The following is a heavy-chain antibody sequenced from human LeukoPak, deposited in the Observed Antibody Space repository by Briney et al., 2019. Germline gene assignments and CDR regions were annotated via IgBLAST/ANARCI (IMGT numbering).Heavy chain of an antibody. Sequence: SGGSLRLSCAASGFTFSSYGMHWVRQAPGKGLEWVAFIRYDGSSTYYADSVKGRFTISRDNSKNTLYMQMYSLRAEDTAVYYCAKDHWGYCSGGSCYFDYWGQGALVTVSS. J-gene: IGHJ4*02. V-gene: IGHV3-30*02. CDR2: IRYDGSST. D-gene: IGHD2-15*01. CDR1: GFTFSSYG. CDR3: AKDHWGYCSGGSCYFDY.